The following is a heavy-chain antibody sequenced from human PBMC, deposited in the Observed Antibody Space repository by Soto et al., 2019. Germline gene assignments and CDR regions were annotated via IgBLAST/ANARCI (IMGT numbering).Heavy chain of an antibody. J-gene: IGHJ4*02. CDR2: INHSGST. D-gene: IGHD3-16*01. Sequence: PSETLSLTCAVYGGSFSGYYWSWIRQPPGKGLEWIGEINHSGSTNYNPSLKSRVTISVDTSKNQFSLKLSSVTAADTAVYYCARGPPWQRGGYFDYWGQGTLVTVSS. CDR1: GGSFSGYY. V-gene: IGHV4-34*01. CDR3: ARGPPWQRGGYFDY.